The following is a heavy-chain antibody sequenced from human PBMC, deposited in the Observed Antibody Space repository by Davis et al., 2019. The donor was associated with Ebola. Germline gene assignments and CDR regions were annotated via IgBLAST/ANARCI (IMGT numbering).Heavy chain of an antibody. CDR3: AKAPGDYDYVWGSPLWFDP. CDR2: ISSSSSYI. V-gene: IGHV3-21*04. Sequence: GESLKISCAASGFTFSSYAMNWVRQAPGKGLEWVSSISSSSSYIYYADSVKGRFTISRDNAKNSLYLQMNSLRAEDTAIYYCAKAPGDYDYVWGSPLWFDPWGQGTLVTVSS. CDR1: GFTFSSYA. D-gene: IGHD3-16*01. J-gene: IGHJ5*02.